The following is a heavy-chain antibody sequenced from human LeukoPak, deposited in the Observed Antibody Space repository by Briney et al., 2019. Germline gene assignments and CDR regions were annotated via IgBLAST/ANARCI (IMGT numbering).Heavy chain of an antibody. D-gene: IGHD3-10*01. V-gene: IGHV1-18*01. Sequence: ASVKVSCKAAVYTFSNYAITWVRQAPGQGLEWMGWISGYNGNTNYAQPVQGRGTMTTDTCTSTAYMELRSLRSDDTAVYYCASFYYGSGSYYNAGGFDIWGQGTMVTVSS. CDR1: VYTFSNYA. CDR3: ASFYYGSGSYYNAGGFDI. J-gene: IGHJ3*02. CDR2: ISGYNGNT.